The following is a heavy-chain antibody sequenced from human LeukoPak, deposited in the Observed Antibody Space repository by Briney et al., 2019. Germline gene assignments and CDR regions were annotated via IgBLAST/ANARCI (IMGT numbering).Heavy chain of an antibody. CDR1: GFTFSSYA. CDR3: ATRYGSGTYYMGY. J-gene: IGHJ4*02. V-gene: IGHV3-23*01. CDR2: ISNTGGST. D-gene: IGHD3-10*01. Sequence: PGASLRLSCAASGFTFSSYAMSWVRQAPGKGLEWVSTISNTGGSTFYADSVKGRLTVSRDNSKNTLYLQMNSLRAEDTAVYYCATRYGSGTYYMGYWGQGTLVTVSS.